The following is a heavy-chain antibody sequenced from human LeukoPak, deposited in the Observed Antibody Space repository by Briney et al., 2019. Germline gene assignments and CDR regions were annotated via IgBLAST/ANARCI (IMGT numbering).Heavy chain of an antibody. CDR3: ARDLSMSNWNGY. V-gene: IGHV1-18*01. CDR2: ISAYNGNT. J-gene: IGHJ4*02. D-gene: IGHD1-1*01. Sequence: ASVKVSCKASGYTFTSYGISWGRQAPGQGLEWMGWISAYNGNTNYAQKLQGRVTITTDTYTSTAYVELRSLRSDDTAVYYCARDLSMSNWNGYWGQGTLVTVSS. CDR1: GYTFTSYG.